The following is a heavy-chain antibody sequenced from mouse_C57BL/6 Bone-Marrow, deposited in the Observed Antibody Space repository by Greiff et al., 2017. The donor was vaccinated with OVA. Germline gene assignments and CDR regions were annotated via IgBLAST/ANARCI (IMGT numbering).Heavy chain of an antibody. D-gene: IGHD1-1*01. CDR2: INYDGSST. CDR3: AREITTVVATFYWYFDV. CDR1: GFTFSDYY. V-gene: IGHV5-16*01. Sequence: EVKVEESEGGLVQPGSSMKLSCTASGFTFSDYYMAWVRQVPEKGLEWVANINYDGSSTYYLDSLKSRFIISRDNAKNILYLQMSSLKSEDTATYYCAREITTVVATFYWYFDVWGTGTTVTVSS. J-gene: IGHJ1*03.